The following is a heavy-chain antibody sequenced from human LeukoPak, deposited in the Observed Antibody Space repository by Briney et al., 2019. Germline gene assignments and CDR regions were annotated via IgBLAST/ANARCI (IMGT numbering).Heavy chain of an antibody. Sequence: GSLRLSCAASGFTFDDYGMSWVRQAPGKGLEWVSGIYWNGGDTGYADSVKGRFTISRDNAKNSLYLQMNSLRAEDTALYYCAKDRRAYGEVSYFDYWGQGTLVTVSS. CDR1: GFTFDDYG. J-gene: IGHJ4*02. D-gene: IGHD4-17*01. CDR2: IYWNGGDT. V-gene: IGHV3-20*04. CDR3: AKDRRAYGEVSYFDY.